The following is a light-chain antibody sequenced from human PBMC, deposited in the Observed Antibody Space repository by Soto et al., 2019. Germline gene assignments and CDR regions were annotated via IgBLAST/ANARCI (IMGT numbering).Light chain of an antibody. J-gene: IGKJ4*01. Sequence: LVLTQSPGTLSLYAGERAXXXXXASQTVHSNYLAWYQQRSGQPPRLLIYGASSRATGIPDRFSGSGSGTDFTLTISRLEPEDFAVYYCQQFGSSPFFGGGTKVDIK. CDR2: GAS. V-gene: IGKV3-20*01. CDR1: QTVHSNY. CDR3: QQFGSSPF.